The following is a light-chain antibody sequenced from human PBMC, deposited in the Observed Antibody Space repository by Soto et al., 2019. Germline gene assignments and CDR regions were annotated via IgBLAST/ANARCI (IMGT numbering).Light chain of an antibody. V-gene: IGKV3-15*01. Sequence: EIVMTQSPTTLFVSPGQRPTLSYRASQTISSNLAWYQQKPDQAPRLIXFGASTRATGLPARFSGSGSGTELTLTISSLQSEDFAVYYCQQYNNWPRATFGGGTKVDIK. J-gene: IGKJ4*01. CDR2: GAS. CDR1: QTISSN. CDR3: QQYNNWPRAT.